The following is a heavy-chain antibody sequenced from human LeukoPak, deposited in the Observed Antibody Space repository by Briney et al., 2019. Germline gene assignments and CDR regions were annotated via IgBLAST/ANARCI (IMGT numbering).Heavy chain of an antibody. CDR2: IYHSGST. V-gene: IGHV4-38-2*02. J-gene: IGHJ6*03. CDR1: GYSISSGYY. Sequence: SETLSLTCTASGYSISSGYYWGWIRQPPGKGLEWIGSIYHSGSTYYNPSLKSRVTISVDTSKNQFSPKLSSVTAADTAVYYCARKDYYYMDVWGKGTTVTVSS. CDR3: ARKDYYYMDV.